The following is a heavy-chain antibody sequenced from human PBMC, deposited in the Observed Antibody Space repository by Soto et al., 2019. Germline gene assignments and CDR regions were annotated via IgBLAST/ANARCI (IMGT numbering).Heavy chain of an antibody. J-gene: IGHJ4*02. CDR3: AKYGPTLWFGELPLNYFDY. V-gene: IGHV3-23*01. CDR1: GFTFSGDA. Sequence: PGGSLRLSCAASGFTFSGDAMSWVRQAPGKGLEWVSTISGSGGSTYYADSVKGRFTISRDNSKNTLYLQMNSLRAEDTAVYYCAKYGPTLWFGELPLNYFDYWRQGTQDTVSS. CDR2: ISGSGGST. D-gene: IGHD3-10*01.